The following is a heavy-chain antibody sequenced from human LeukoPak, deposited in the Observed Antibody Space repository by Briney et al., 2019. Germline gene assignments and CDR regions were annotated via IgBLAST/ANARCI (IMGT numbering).Heavy chain of an antibody. Sequence: GASVKVSCKASGYTFTGYYMHWVRQAPGQGLEWMGWINPNSGGTNYAQKFQGRVTMTRDTSISTAYMELSRLRSDDTAVYYCARVIYADCSGGSCYLYYFDYWGQGTLVTVSS. D-gene: IGHD2-15*01. J-gene: IGHJ4*02. CDR1: GYTFTGYY. V-gene: IGHV1-2*02. CDR2: INPNSGGT. CDR3: ARVIYADCSGGSCYLYYFDY.